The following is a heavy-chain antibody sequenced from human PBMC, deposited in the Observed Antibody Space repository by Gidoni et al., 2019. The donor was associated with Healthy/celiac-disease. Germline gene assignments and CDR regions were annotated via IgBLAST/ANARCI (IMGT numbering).Heavy chain of an antibody. CDR1: GFTFSIYA. D-gene: IGHD4-17*01. J-gene: IGHJ4*02. CDR2: ISVSGGST. V-gene: IGHV3-23*01. Sequence: EVQLLESGGGLVQPGGSLRLSCAASGFTFSIYAMSWVRQAPGKGLEWVSAISVSGGSTYYADAVKGRFTISRDNSKNTLYLQMNSLRAEDTAVYYCAKSQGTTVVTTTDYWGQGTLVTVSS. CDR3: AKSQGTTVVTTTDY.